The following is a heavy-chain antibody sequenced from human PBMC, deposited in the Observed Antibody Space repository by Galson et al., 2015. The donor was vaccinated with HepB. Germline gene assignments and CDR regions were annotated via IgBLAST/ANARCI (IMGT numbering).Heavy chain of an antibody. D-gene: IGHD2-21*01. V-gene: IGHV3-48*03. Sequence: SLRLSCAVSGFTFGNYEMNWVRQAPGKGLEWVSYISSAGTIIYYADSVKGRFTISRDNAKNSLYLQMNSLRAEDTAVYYCARYVAVFDYWGQGTRVTVSS. CDR2: ISSAGTII. J-gene: IGHJ4*02. CDR3: ARYVAVFDY. CDR1: GFTFGNYE.